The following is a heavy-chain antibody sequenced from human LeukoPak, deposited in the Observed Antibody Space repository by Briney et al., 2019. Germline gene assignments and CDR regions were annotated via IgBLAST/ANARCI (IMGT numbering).Heavy chain of an antibody. CDR2: INHSGST. CDR3: ARDRGLHRRHYDYVWGSYRLGYFQH. Sequence: SETLSLTCAVYGGSFSGYYWSWIRQPPGKGLEWIGEINHSGSTNYNPSLKSRVTISVDTSKNQFSLKLSSVTAADTAVYYCARDRGLHRRHYDYVWGSYRLGYFQHWGQGTLVTVSS. V-gene: IGHV4-34*01. J-gene: IGHJ1*01. CDR1: GGSFSGYY. D-gene: IGHD3-16*02.